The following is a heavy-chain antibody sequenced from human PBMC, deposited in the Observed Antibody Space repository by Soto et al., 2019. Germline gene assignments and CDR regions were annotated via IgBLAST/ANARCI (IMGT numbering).Heavy chain of an antibody. Sequence: GASVTVSCKASGGTFSSYAMSWVRQAPGQGREWMGGIIPIFGTANYAQKFQGRVTITADESTRTAYMELSSLRSEDTAVYYCARGVGEHYSGYDFDYYGMDVWGQGTTVTVSS. D-gene: IGHD5-12*01. CDR3: ARGVGEHYSGYDFDYYGMDV. CDR2: IIPIFGTA. J-gene: IGHJ6*02. V-gene: IGHV1-69*13. CDR1: GGTFSSYA.